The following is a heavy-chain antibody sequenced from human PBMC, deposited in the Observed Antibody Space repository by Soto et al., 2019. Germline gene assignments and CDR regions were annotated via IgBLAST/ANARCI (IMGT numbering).Heavy chain of an antibody. V-gene: IGHV4-59*12. J-gene: IGHJ6*02. Sequence: PSETLSLTCTVSGGSMISYYWSWIRQPPGRGLEWIGFIYYAGSTKYNPSLNSRVTISVHTSKNQFSLTVTSVTAADTAVYYCARRLYYDSSGFEGGGMDVWGQGTTVTVSS. CDR2: IYYAGST. CDR1: GGSMISYY. CDR3: ARRLYYDSSGFEGGGMDV. D-gene: IGHD3-22*01.